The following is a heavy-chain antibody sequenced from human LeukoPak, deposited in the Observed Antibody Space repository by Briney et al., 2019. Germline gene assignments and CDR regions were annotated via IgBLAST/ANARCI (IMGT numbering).Heavy chain of an antibody. Sequence: SGGSLRLSCAASGFTFSSYSMNWVRQAPGKGLEWVANIKQDGSEKYYVDSVKGRFTISRDNAKNSLYLQMNSLRAEDTAVYYCARAVHGDYGGYYYYMDVWGKGTTVTVSS. V-gene: IGHV3-7*01. CDR2: IKQDGSEK. D-gene: IGHD4-17*01. CDR3: ARAVHGDYGGYYYYMDV. CDR1: GFTFSSYS. J-gene: IGHJ6*03.